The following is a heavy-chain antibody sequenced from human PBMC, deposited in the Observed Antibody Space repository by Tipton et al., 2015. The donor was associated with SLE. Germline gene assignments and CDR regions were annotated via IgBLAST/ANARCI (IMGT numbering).Heavy chain of an antibody. D-gene: IGHD3-22*01. CDR2: ISSSGSTI. Sequence: SLRLSCAVYGGSFSDYYMSWIRQAPGKGLEWVSYISSSGSTIYYADSVKGRFTISRDNAKNSLYLQMNSLRAEDTAVYYCARHQYYYDSSGAFDYWGQGTLVTVSS. V-gene: IGHV3-11*01. CDR3: ARHQYYYDSSGAFDY. J-gene: IGHJ4*02. CDR1: GGSFSDYY.